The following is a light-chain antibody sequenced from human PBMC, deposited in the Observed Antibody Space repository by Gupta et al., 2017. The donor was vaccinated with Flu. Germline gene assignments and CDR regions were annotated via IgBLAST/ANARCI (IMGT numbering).Light chain of an antibody. J-gene: IGLJ1*01. V-gene: IGLV2-11*01. CDR2: DVT. CDR3: SSHAGRVTWV. CDR1: SNDVGGSNR. Sequence: SAPTQPRSVSGSPGQPVTISCPGTSNDVGGSNRVSWYEQRPGKAPKLILYDVTERPSGVPDRFSGSKSGYTASLTISGLQADDEADYYCSSHAGRVTWVFGTGTTVTVL.